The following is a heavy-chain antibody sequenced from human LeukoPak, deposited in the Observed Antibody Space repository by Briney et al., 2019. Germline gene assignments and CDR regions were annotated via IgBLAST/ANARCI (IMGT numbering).Heavy chain of an antibody. J-gene: IGHJ4*02. V-gene: IGHV4-34*01. CDR1: GGSFSGYY. CDR3: ARQLCSGSYYLDY. Sequence: SETLSLTCAVYGGSFSGYYWSWIRQPPGKGLEWIGEINHSGSTNYNPSLKSRVTVSVDTSKNQFSLKLSSVTAADTAVYYCARQLCSGSYYLDYWGQGTLVTVSS. CDR2: INHSGST. D-gene: IGHD3-10*02.